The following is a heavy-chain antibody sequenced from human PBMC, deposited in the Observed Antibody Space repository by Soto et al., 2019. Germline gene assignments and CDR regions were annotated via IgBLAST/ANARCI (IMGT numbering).Heavy chain of an antibody. J-gene: IGHJ6*02. D-gene: IGHD3-22*01. V-gene: IGHV1-18*04. Sequence: QAQLVQSGAVVKKPGASVKVSCKASGYTFTSYGINWVRQAPGQGLEWLGWISAYDGNTKYAQSVQGRVSMTTDTSTKTAYMELRSLRSDDTAMYYCARGGYYDSSGSRNYYYYGMNVWGQGTTVSVSS. CDR1: GYTFTSYG. CDR2: ISAYDGNT. CDR3: ARGGYYDSSGSRNYYYYGMNV.